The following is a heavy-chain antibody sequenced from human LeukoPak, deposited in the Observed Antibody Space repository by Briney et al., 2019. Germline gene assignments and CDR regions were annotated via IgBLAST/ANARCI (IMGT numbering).Heavy chain of an antibody. D-gene: IGHD6-13*01. Sequence: GGSLRLSCAASGFTFSSYAMSWVRQAPGKGLEWVSAISGSGGSTYYADSVKGRFTISRDNSKNTLYLQMNSLRAEDTAVYYCAKYPPGIAAAGPYYFDYWGQGTLVTVSS. CDR3: AKYPPGIAAAGPYYFDY. J-gene: IGHJ4*02. CDR1: GFTFSSYA. V-gene: IGHV3-23*01. CDR2: ISGSGGST.